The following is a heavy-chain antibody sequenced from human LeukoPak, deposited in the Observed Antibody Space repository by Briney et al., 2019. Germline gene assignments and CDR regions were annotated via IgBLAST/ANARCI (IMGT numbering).Heavy chain of an antibody. J-gene: IGHJ4*02. CDR3: ARETGPTVFDY. Sequence: SETLSLTCTVSGGSISSSSLYWGWIRQPPGKGLEWIGSDYYNESTSYNPSLKSRVSISVDTSKNQFSLKLSSVTAADTAMYYCARETGPTVFDYWGQGTLVTVSS. D-gene: IGHD4-17*01. V-gene: IGHV4-39*07. CDR2: DYYNEST. CDR1: GGSISSSSLY.